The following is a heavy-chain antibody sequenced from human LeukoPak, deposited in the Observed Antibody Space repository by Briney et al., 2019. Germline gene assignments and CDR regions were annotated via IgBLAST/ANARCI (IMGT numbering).Heavy chain of an antibody. CDR1: GFTFSSYW. CDR2: INSDGSST. Sequence: GGSLRLSCAASGFTFSSYWMHWVRQAPGKGLVWVSRINSDGSSTSYADSVKGRFTISRDNAKNTLYLQMNSLRAEDTAVYYCAKDTGSGYDYFSYYFDYWGQGTLVTVSS. V-gene: IGHV3-74*01. J-gene: IGHJ4*02. D-gene: IGHD5-12*01. CDR3: AKDTGSGYDYFSYYFDY.